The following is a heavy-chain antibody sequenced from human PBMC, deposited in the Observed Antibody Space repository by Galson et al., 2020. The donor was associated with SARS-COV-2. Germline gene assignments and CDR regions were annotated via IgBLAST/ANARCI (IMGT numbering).Heavy chain of an antibody. J-gene: IGHJ4*02. CDR3: ARDRGVIGVCPDY. CDR2: IWYDGSNK. V-gene: IGHV3-33*01. CDR1: GFTFSSYG. D-gene: IGHD3-16*02. Sequence: GESLKISCAASGFTFSSYGMHWVRQAPGKGLEWVAVIWYDGSNKYYADSVKGRFTISRDNSKNTLYLQMNSLRAEDTAVYYCARDRGVIGVCPDYWGQGTLVTVSS.